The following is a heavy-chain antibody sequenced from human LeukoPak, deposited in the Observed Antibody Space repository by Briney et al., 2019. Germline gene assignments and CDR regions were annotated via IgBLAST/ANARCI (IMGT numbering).Heavy chain of an antibody. CDR2: IYTRGTT. D-gene: IGHD5-18*01. J-gene: IGHJ6*03. Sequence: PSETLSLTCTVSGGSIRSGSDYWSWIRQPAGKGLEWIGHIYTRGTTNYNPSVKSRVTVSLDTSKNQISLKLSSVTAADTAIYYCARVYTVMGATTVDHYHYYMDVWGKGTTVTVSS. CDR3: ARVYTVMGATTVDHYHYYMDV. V-gene: IGHV4-61*09. CDR1: GGSIRSGSDY.